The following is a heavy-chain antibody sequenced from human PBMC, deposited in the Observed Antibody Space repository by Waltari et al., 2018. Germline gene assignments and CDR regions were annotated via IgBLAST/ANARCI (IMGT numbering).Heavy chain of an antibody. CDR3: ATGPAAWWAFDV. CDR1: GHPFTSYD. CDR2: MNPNNGDT. J-gene: IGHJ3*01. D-gene: IGHD2-8*02. V-gene: IGHV1-8*01. Sequence: QVQLVQSGPEGRDPGASVTVSGKASGHPFTSYDINWVRQAPGEGLEWIGWMNPNNGDTAFAQKFQGRVTLARNTSISTAYMELSSLTSDDTAMYYCATGPAAWWAFDVWGQGTMVAVSS.